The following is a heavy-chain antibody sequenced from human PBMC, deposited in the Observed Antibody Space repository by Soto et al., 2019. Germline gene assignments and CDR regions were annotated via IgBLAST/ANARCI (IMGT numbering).Heavy chain of an antibody. Sequence: SETLSLTCTVSGDSISTFYWGWMRQSPGKELEWIGYVYYTGSTNYNPSLKSRVTISVDRSKNQSSLKLTSANAADTAVYYCARGRTVRNYADDSSDYFYFFDYWGQGTQVTVSS. CDR1: GDSISTFY. CDR2: VYYTGST. V-gene: IGHV4-59*01. D-gene: IGHD3-22*01. CDR3: ARGRTVRNYADDSSDYFYFFDY. J-gene: IGHJ4*02.